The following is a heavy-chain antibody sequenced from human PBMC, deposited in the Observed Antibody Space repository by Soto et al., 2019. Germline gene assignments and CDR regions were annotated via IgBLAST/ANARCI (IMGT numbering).Heavy chain of an antibody. V-gene: IGHV3-23*01. CDR2: ISGSGYST. Sequence: EVQVLESGGGLVQPGGSLRLSCVASGFIFNNYAMTWVRQPPGKGLEWVSFISGSGYSTDYADSVEGRFTVSRDFSQNTVYLQMDSLRAEDTALYYCARDSRYSDYVRAFDIWGQGTMVTVSS. CDR1: GFIFNNYA. D-gene: IGHD5-12*01. CDR3: ARDSRYSDYVRAFDI. J-gene: IGHJ3*02.